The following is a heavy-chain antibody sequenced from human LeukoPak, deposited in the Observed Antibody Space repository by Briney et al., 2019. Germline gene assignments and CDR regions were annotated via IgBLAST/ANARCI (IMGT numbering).Heavy chain of an antibody. CDR1: GFTFSTYW. V-gene: IGHV3-7*01. CDR3: ARALAVSGTGY. J-gene: IGHJ4*02. Sequence: GGSLRLSCAATGFTFSTYWMSWVRQAPGKGLEWVANIKEDGSEKYYVDSVKGRFTISRDNAKNLMYLQMNSLRVEDTAVYYCARALAVSGTGYWGQGTLVTASS. D-gene: IGHD6-19*01. CDR2: IKEDGSEK.